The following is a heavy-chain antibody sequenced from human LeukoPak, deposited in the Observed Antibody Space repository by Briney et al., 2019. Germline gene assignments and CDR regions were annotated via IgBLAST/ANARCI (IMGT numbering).Heavy chain of an antibody. CDR2: IYSGGST. V-gene: IGHV3-66*01. J-gene: IGHJ5*02. CDR3: ARDLTRGYNWFDP. D-gene: IGHD2-2*01. CDR1: GFTVSSNY. Sequence: GGSLRLSCAAPGFTVSSNYMSWVRQAPGKGLEWVSVIYSGGSTYYADSVKGRFTISRDNSKNTLYLQMNSLRAEDTAVYYCARDLTRGYNWFDPWGQGTLVTVSS.